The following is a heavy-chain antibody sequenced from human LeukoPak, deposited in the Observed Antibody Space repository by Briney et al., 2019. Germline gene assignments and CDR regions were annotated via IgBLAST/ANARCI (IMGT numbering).Heavy chain of an antibody. CDR1: GGSISSGGYS. J-gene: IGHJ4*02. Sequence: KPSQTLSLTCAVSGGSISSGGYSWSCIRRPPGKGLEWIGYIYHSGSTYYNPSFKSRVTISVDRSKNQFSLKLSSVTAADTAVYYCARDRGYSYRWPTLDYWGQGTLVTVSS. CDR3: ARDRGYSYRWPTLDY. D-gene: IGHD5-18*01. CDR2: IYHSGST. V-gene: IGHV4-30-2*01.